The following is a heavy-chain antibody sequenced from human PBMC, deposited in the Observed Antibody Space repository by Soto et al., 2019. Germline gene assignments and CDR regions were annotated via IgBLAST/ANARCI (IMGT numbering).Heavy chain of an antibody. CDR1: GFDASVNY. CDR3: VRENYYYGMDV. Sequence: EVQLVESGGTLVQPGGSLRLSCAASGFDASVNYMTWVRQAPGKGLEGVSAIKSGGRTFSADSVKGRFTISRDNSKNTLYLQMNSLRVEDTAMYYCVRENYYYGMDVWGQGTAVTVSS. J-gene: IGHJ6*02. V-gene: IGHV3-66*01. CDR2: IKSGGRT.